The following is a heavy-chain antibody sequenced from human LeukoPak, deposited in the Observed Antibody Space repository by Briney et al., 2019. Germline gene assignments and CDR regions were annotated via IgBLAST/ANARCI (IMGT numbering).Heavy chain of an antibody. V-gene: IGHV4-59*13. CDR2: IYYSGST. CDR3: ARIEDYGGNSVNY. CDR1: GGSISSYY. J-gene: IGHJ4*02. Sequence: PSETLSLTCDVSGGSISSYYWSWIRQPPGKGLEWIGYIYYSGSTNYNPSLKSRVTISVDTSKNQFSLKLSSVTAADTAVYYCARIEDYGGNSVNYWGQGTLVAVSS. D-gene: IGHD4-23*01.